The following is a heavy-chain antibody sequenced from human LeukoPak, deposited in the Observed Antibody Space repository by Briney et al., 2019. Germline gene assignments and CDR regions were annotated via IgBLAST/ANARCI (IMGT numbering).Heavy chain of an antibody. J-gene: IGHJ4*02. Sequence: ASAKVSCKASGYTFTGYFPHWVRRAPGQGFEWMGWINPNSRGTDYTQRFQGRVTMTRDTSISTAYMELSSLRSDDTAVYYCARAQSLTAPAGTFANSWGQGTLVTVSS. CDR2: INPNSRGT. CDR1: GYTFTGYF. D-gene: IGHD6-13*01. CDR3: ARAQSLTAPAGTFANS. V-gene: IGHV1-2*02.